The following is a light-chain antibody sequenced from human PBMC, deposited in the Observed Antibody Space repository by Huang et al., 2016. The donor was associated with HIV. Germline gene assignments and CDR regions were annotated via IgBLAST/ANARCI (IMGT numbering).Light chain of an antibody. CDR2: GAS. CDR3: QHYNNWPPWT. J-gene: IGKJ1*01. V-gene: IGKV3-15*01. CDR1: QGVSNN. Sequence: EIVMTQSPATLSVSPGERATLTCRASQGVSNNIAWYQQKPGQTPRLLIHGASTRAHGIAAKLSGRGSGTGFTLAITSRQPEDSAVYYCQHYNNWPPWTFGPGTQVEI.